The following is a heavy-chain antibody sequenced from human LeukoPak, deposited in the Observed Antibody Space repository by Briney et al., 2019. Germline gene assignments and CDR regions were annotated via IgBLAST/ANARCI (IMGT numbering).Heavy chain of an antibody. CDR1: GFTFSSYA. J-gene: IGHJ5*02. CDR3: ARPYIGYCTNGACPNWFDP. CDR2: ISYDGSNK. V-gene: IGHV3-30-3*01. Sequence: PGGSLRLSCAASGFTFSSYAMHWVRQAPGKGLEWVAVISYDGSNKYYADSVKGRFTISRDNSKNTLYLQMNSLRAEDTAVYYCARPYIGYCTNGACPNWFDPWGQGTLVTVSS. D-gene: IGHD2-8*01.